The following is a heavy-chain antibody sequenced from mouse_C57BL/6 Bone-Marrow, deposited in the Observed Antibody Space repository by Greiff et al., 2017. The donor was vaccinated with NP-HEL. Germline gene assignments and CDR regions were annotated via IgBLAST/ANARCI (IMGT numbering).Heavy chain of an antibody. D-gene: IGHD1-1*01. CDR3: AREGILFITTAGYAMDY. V-gene: IGHV1-76*01. CDR2: IYPGSGNT. Sequence: VQLQQSGAELVRPGASVKLSCKASGYTFTDYYINWVKQRPGQGLEWIARIYPGSGNTYYNEKFKGKATLTAEKSSSTAYMQLSSLTSEDSAVYFCAREGILFITTAGYAMDYWGQGTSVTVSS. J-gene: IGHJ4*01. CDR1: GYTFTDYY.